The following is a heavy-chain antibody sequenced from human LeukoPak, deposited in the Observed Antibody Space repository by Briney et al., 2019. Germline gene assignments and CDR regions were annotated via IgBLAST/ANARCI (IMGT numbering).Heavy chain of an antibody. CDR3: ARKPDYGDYGDY. J-gene: IGHJ4*02. Sequence: GRSLRLSCAASGFTFSSRAMHWVRQAPGKGLEWVAVISSDGGNNYSADSVKGRFTISRDNSKNTLYLQMNSLRGEDTAVYYCARKPDYGDYGDYWGQGTLVTVSS. V-gene: IGHV3-30*04. CDR1: GFTFSSRA. CDR2: ISSDGGNN. D-gene: IGHD4-17*01.